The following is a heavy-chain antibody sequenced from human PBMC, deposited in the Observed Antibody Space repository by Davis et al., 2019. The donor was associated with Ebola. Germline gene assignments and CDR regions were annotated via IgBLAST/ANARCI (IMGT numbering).Heavy chain of an antibody. Sequence: AASVKVSCKASGYTFTSYAMHWVRQAPGQRLEWMGWINAGNGNTKYSQKFQGRVTITRDMSTSTAYMELSSLRSEDTAVYYCAADPHYYYYYGMDVWGQGTTVTVSS. CDR3: AADPHYYYYYGMDV. CDR1: GYTFTSYA. CDR2: INAGNGNT. V-gene: IGHV1-3*01. J-gene: IGHJ6*02.